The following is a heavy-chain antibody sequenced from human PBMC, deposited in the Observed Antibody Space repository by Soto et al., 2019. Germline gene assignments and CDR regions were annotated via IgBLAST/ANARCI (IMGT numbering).Heavy chain of an antibody. Sequence: SVKVSFKASGGTFSSYAISWLRQAPGQGLEWMGGIIPIFGTANYAQKFQGRVTITADESTSTAYMELSSLRSEDTAVYYCARTGIAAAGTWFDPWGQGTLVTVSS. D-gene: IGHD6-13*01. CDR1: GGTFSSYA. J-gene: IGHJ5*02. CDR2: IIPIFGTA. CDR3: ARTGIAAAGTWFDP. V-gene: IGHV1-69*13.